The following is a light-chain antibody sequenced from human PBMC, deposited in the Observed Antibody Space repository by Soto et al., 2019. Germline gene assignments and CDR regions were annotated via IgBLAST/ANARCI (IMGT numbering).Light chain of an antibody. J-gene: IGLJ3*02. CDR1: SSNIGGNT. Sequence: QLVLTQPPSASGTPGQRVTISCSGSSSNIGGNTVNWYQQLPGTAPKLLIYSNNQWPSGVPDRFSGSKSGTSASLAISGLQSEDEADYYCAAWDDSLNGWVFGGGTKVTVL. CDR2: SNN. V-gene: IGLV1-44*01. CDR3: AAWDDSLNGWV.